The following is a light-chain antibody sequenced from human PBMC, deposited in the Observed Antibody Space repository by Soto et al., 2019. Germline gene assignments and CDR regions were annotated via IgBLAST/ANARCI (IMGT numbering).Light chain of an antibody. CDR3: QQYNSYSLYT. J-gene: IGKJ2*01. CDR2: EAS. CDR1: QTVSKW. V-gene: IGKV1-5*03. Sequence: DIQMTQSPSTLSAPVGDRVTITCRASQTVSKWLAWYQHKPGRAPKLLIYEASNLESGVQSRFSGGGSGTEFTLTISSLQPDDCATYYCQQYNSYSLYTFGQGTKLEI.